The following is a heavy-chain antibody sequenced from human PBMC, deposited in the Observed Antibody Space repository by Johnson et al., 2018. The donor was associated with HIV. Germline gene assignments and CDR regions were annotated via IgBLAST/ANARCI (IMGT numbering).Heavy chain of an antibody. CDR2: ISYDGSNK. D-gene: IGHD6-19*01. CDR3: ARTTYSSPGAFDI. CDR1: GFSFTKYA. Sequence: QVQLVESGGGLVQPGRSLRLSCAASGFSFTKYAMHWVRQAPGKGLEWVAIISYDGSNKYYADSVKGRFTISRDNSKNTVYLQINSLRAEDTAVYYCARTTYSSPGAFDIWGQGTMVTVSS. J-gene: IGHJ3*02. V-gene: IGHV3-30*14.